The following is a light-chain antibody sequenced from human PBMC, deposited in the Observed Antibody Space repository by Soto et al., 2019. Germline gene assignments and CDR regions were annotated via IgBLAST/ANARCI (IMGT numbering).Light chain of an antibody. CDR2: GAS. V-gene: IGKV3-15*01. J-gene: IGKJ5*01. Sequence: EIVMTQSPATLSVSPGEGATLSCRASQSLSSNLAWYQQKPGQAPRLPIYGASTRATGIPARFSGSGSGTEFTLTISSLQSEDFAVYFCQQYNNWPFTFGQGTLLEIK. CDR1: QSLSSN. CDR3: QQYNNWPFT.